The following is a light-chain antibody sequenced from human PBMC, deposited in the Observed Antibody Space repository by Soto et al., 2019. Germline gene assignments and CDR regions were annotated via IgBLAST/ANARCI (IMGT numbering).Light chain of an antibody. V-gene: IGKV1-5*03. CDR3: QQYNTYSKT. Sequence: DIQMTQSPSTLSASVGDRITITCRASQSISNWLAWYQQKTGKAPKLLIYKASSLEGGVPSRFSGSGSGTEFTLTISSLQPDDIATYYCQQYNTYSKTFGQGTKVDIK. CDR1: QSISNW. J-gene: IGKJ1*01. CDR2: KAS.